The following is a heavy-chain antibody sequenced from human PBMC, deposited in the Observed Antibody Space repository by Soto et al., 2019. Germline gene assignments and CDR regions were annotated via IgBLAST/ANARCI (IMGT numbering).Heavy chain of an antibody. CDR2: INHSGST. V-gene: IGHV4-34*01. D-gene: IGHD2-2*01. CDR3: ARGRPSRMLIVVVPAARGFDY. CDR1: GGSFSGYY. Sequence: SETLSLTCAVYGGSFSGYYWSWIRQPPGKGLEWIGEINHSGSTNYNPSLKSRVTISVDTSKNQFSLKLSSVTAADTAVYYCARGRPSRMLIVVVPAARGFDYWGQGTLVTVS. J-gene: IGHJ4*02.